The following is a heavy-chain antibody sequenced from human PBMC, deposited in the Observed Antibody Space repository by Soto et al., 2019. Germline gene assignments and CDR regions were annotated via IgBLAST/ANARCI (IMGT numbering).Heavy chain of an antibody. V-gene: IGHV3-23*01. Sequence: VQVLESGGGLVQPGGSLRLSCAASGFTFSSNGMNWVRQAPGKGLEWVSGIRSDGDTTYNADSVKGRFNVSRDTSKNTVYLQMNRLRVEDAAIYYCAKGKGVGATPDGANCWDQGTLVTVSS. D-gene: IGHD1-26*01. CDR3: AKGKGVGATPDGANC. CDR1: GFTFSSNG. CDR2: IRSDGDTT. J-gene: IGHJ4*02.